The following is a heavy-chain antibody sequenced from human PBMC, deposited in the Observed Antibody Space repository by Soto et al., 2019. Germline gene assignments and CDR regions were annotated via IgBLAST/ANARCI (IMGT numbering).Heavy chain of an antibody. CDR3: ATNHF. CDR2: ISNNRSVE. D-gene: IGHD3-3*02. Sequence: GGSLRLSCAASGFTFINYWMTWVRQGGGKGLECVANISNNRSVESYVDSVKGRFTIATDNAKSSQHREMMSLKYEDTAVYHCATNHFWGQGSMVTVSS. V-gene: IGHV3-7*01. CDR1: GFTFINYW. J-gene: IGHJ4*02.